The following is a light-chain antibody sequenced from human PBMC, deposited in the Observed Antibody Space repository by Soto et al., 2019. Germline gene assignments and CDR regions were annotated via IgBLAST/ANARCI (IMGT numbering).Light chain of an antibody. CDR1: QSISSNY. J-gene: IGKJ1*01. CDR3: QQYGSSPGT. V-gene: IGKV3-20*01. CDR2: GTS. Sequence: EVVLTQSPGTLSLSPGERATRSCRASQSISSNYLAWYQQKLGQAPRLLIHGTSSMATGIPDRFSDSGSGTDFTLTTSRLEPAAFAVYYCQQYGSSPGTFGQGAKVEI.